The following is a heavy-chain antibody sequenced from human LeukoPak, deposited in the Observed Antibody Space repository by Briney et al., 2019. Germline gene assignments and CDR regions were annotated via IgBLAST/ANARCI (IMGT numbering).Heavy chain of an antibody. CDR3: AKVYNWNYQLSDY. D-gene: IGHD1-1*01. CDR2: ISGSGGST. J-gene: IGHJ4*02. CDR1: GFTFSSYA. V-gene: IGHV3-23*01. Sequence: GGSLRLSCAASGFTFSSYAMSWVRQAPGKGLEWVSAISGSGGSTYYAESVKGRFTISRDNSKNTLYLQMNSLRAEDTAVYYCAKVYNWNYQLSDYWGQGTLVTVSS.